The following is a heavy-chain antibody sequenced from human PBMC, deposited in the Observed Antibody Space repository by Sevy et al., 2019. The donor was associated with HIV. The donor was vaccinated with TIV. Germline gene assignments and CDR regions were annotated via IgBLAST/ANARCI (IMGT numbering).Heavy chain of an antibody. V-gene: IGHV3-7*01. CDR1: GFSFSANW. J-gene: IGHJ4*02. D-gene: IGHD1-26*01. CDR2: IKGDGSDK. Sequence: GGSLRLSCAASGFSFSANWMNWVRQAPGKGLEWVANIKGDGSDKHYVDSVEGRFTISRDNAKNVLYLQMNSLRVEDTAVYYSAHEMIGRFESWGQGTLVTVSS. CDR3: AHEMIGRFES.